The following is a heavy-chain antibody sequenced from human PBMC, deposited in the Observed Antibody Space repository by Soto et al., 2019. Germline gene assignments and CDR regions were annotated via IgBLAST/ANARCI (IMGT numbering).Heavy chain of an antibody. V-gene: IGHV4-31*03. D-gene: IGHD3-16*01. J-gene: IGHJ4*02. CDR1: SGTISSGGYY. CDR3: ASDTRLGYFDY. CDR2: IYYSGST. Sequence: SETMYITSTVSSGTISSGGYYWSWNSQHPGKGLEWIGYIYYSGSTYYNPSLKSRVTISVDTSKNQFSLKLSSVTAADTAVYYCASDTRLGYFDYWGQGTLVTVSS.